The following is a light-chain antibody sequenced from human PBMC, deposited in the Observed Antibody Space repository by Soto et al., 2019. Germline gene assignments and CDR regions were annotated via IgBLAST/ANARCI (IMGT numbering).Light chain of an antibody. CDR1: QAISSR. V-gene: IGKV1-5*01. J-gene: IGKJ2*01. CDR3: QQYDYYYT. Sequence: DIQMTQSPSTLSASVGDRVTITCRASQAISSRLAWYQQKPGRAPKLLIYHASTLESGVPSSFSGSGSGTEFPLAISRLQPDDFATYFCQQYDYYYTFGHGTKLEIK. CDR2: HAS.